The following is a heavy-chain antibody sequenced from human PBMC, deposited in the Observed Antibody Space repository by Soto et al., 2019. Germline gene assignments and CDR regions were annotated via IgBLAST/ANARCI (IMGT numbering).Heavy chain of an antibody. CDR2: IIPMLGIT. Sequence: HVQLVQSGAEMKKPGSSVKVSCQASGDTFTSHTITWVRQAPGQGLEWVGRIIPMLGITDYAQRLQGRVTITADKFTSLAYMELRNLRSEDTALYYCARDQYCSTSTCFRFMDVWGGGTTVIVSS. CDR1: GDTFTSHT. J-gene: IGHJ6*03. V-gene: IGHV1-69*08. CDR3: ARDQYCSTSTCFRFMDV. D-gene: IGHD2-2*01.